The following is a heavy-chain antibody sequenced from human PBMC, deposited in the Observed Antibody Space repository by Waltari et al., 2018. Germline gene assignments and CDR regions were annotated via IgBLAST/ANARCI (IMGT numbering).Heavy chain of an antibody. CDR1: GYSISSGYY. CDR2: SYHSGST. CDR3: ARVSTGTTYYFDY. V-gene: IGHV4-38-2*02. J-gene: IGHJ4*02. D-gene: IGHD1-1*01. Sequence: QVQLQESGPGLVKPSETLSLTCTVSGYSISSGYYWGWIRQPPGKGLEWIGSSYHSGSTYYNPSLKSRVTISVDTSKNQFSLKLSSVTAADTAVYYCARVSTGTTYYFDYWGQGTLVTVSS.